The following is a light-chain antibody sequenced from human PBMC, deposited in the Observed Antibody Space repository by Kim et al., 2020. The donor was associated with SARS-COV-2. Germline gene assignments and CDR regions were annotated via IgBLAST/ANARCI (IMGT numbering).Light chain of an antibody. J-gene: IGKJ4*01. CDR3: QQRANWPTVT. V-gene: IGKV3-11*01. Sequence: EIVLTQSPATLSLSPGERATLSCRASQSVGSYLAWYQQRPSQAPRLLIYDASNRATGIPARFSGSGSGTDFTLTINSLEPEDFAVYYCQQRANWPTVTFGGGTKVDIK. CDR1: QSVGSY. CDR2: DAS.